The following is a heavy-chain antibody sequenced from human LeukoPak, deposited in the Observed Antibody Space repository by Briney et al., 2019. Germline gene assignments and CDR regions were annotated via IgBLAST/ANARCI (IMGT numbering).Heavy chain of an antibody. J-gene: IGHJ3*02. D-gene: IGHD6-19*01. Sequence: GASAKVSCKASGYTFTDYYIHWVRQAPGQGLEWMGWINPNSGGTNYAQKFQGRVTMTRDTSISTVYMELSSLRSDDTAVYYCARGGTGYSSGWLRAFDIWGQGTMVTVSS. CDR3: ARGGTGYSSGWLRAFDI. V-gene: IGHV1-2*02. CDR1: GYTFTDYY. CDR2: INPNSGGT.